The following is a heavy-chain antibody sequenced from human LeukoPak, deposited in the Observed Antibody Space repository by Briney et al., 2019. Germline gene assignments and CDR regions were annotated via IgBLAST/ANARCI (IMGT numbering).Heavy chain of an antibody. J-gene: IGHJ4*02. V-gene: IGHV3-48*01. D-gene: IGHD6-19*01. CDR3: ARVAGIAVAGASYYFDY. CDR2: ISSSSTI. Sequence: GGSLRLSCAASGFTFSSYSMNWVRQAPGKGLEWVSYISSSSTIYYADSVKGRFTISRDNAKNSLYLQMNSLRAEDTAVYYCARVAGIAVAGASYYFDYWGQGTLVTVSS. CDR1: GFTFSSYS.